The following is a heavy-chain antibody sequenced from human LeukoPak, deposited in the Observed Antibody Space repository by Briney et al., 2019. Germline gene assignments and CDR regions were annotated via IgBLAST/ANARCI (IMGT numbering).Heavy chain of an antibody. CDR3: ATNSSRGVFDY. V-gene: IGHV3-23*01. CDR2: ISGSGGST. D-gene: IGHD6-13*01. CDR1: ASTFSSYA. Sequence: GGSLTLSCAASASTFSSYAMSWVRHPPGEGLEWVSAISGSGGSTYYADSVKGRFTISRDNSKNTLYLQMNSLRAEDTAVYYCATNSSRGVFDYWGQGTLVTVSS. J-gene: IGHJ4*02.